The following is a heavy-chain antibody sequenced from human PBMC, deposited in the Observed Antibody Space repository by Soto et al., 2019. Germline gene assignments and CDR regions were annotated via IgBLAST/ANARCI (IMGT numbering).Heavy chain of an antibody. CDR2: LTGSGGST. CDR1: GFTFSTYG. D-gene: IGHD3-16*01. CDR3: AKHASPGGYFDY. J-gene: IGHJ4*02. Sequence: EVQLLESGGGLVQPGGSLRLSCAASGFTFSTYGMRWVRQAPGKGLEWVSALTGSGGSTFYADSVKGRFTISRDNSKNTLYLQMNSLTAEDTALYYCAKHASPGGYFDYWGQGRLVTVSS. V-gene: IGHV3-23*01.